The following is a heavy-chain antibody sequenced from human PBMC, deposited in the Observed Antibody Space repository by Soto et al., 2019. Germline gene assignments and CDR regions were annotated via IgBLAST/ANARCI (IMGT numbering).Heavy chain of an antibody. D-gene: IGHD2-15*01. V-gene: IGHV3-9*01. CDR2: ISRDSSTI. Sequence: EVQLVESGGGLVQLGRSLRLSCAASGFTFDHCGMHWVRQAPGKGLEWVAGISRDSSTIGYAYSVKGRFIISRDDAKNSLYLQMDSLRGEDTALYYCVQGRYPTMATPLDHWGQGTQVIVSS. CDR1: GFTFDHCG. CDR3: VQGRYPTMATPLDH. J-gene: IGHJ4*02.